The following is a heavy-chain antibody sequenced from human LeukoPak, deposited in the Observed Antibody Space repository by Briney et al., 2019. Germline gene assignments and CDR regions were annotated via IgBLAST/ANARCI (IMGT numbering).Heavy chain of an antibody. J-gene: IGHJ4*02. Sequence: PGGSLRLSCAASGLTVSSNCMSWVRQAPGKGLEWVSFIYSGGSTYYADSVKGRFTISRDNAKNSLYLQMNSLRAEDTAVYYCARDRVGAIFDYWGQGTLVTVSS. CDR1: GLTVSSNC. CDR2: IYSGGST. D-gene: IGHD1-26*01. CDR3: ARDRVGAIFDY. V-gene: IGHV3-53*01.